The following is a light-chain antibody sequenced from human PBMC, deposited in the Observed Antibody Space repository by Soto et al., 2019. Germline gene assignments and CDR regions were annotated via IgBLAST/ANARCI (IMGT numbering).Light chain of an antibody. J-gene: IGKJ1*01. CDR3: MQGSHWPPWT. CDR2: RVS. Sequence: DVVMTQSPLSLSVTLGQPASISCRSSQSLVHSDGNTYLHWFQQRPGQSPRRLIYRVSIRDSGVPDRFSGSGSGTDFTLNISRVEAEDVGVYYCMQGSHWPPWTFGQGTKVEIK. CDR1: QSLVHSDGNTY. V-gene: IGKV2-30*02.